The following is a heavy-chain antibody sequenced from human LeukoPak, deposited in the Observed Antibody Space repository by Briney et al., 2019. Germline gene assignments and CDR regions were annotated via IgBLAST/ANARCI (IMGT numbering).Heavy chain of an antibody. D-gene: IGHD3-22*01. J-gene: IGHJ4*02. CDR3: ARGREGYYDSSGYYGY. CDR1: GGTFSSYA. V-gene: IGHV1-69*13. CDR2: IIPISGTA. Sequence: ASVKVSCKASGGTFSSYAISWVRQAPGQGLEWMGGIIPISGTANYAQKFQGRVTITADESTSTAYMELSSLRSEDTAVYYCARGREGYYDSSGYYGYWGQGTLVTVSS.